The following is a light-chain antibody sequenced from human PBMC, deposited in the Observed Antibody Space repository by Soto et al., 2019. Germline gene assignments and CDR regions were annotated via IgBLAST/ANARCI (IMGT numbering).Light chain of an antibody. CDR2: AAS. CDR1: QGFSNY. J-gene: IGKJ4*01. CDR3: QKYNSAPLT. V-gene: IGKV1-27*01. Sequence: DIQMTQSPSSLSASVGDRVTITCRASQGFSNYLAWYQQRPGKVPKLLIYAASTLQSGVPSRFSGSRSRTDFTLTISSLQPEDVATYYCQKYNSAPLTFGGGTKVEIK.